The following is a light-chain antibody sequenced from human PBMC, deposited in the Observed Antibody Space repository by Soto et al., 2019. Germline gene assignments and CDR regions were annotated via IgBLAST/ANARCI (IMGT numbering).Light chain of an antibody. CDR2: AVN. CDR3: CSYAGSYTWV. V-gene: IGLV2-11*01. CDR1: CSDVGDYNY. Sequence: QSALTQPRSVSGSPGQSVTISCTGTCSDVGDYNYVSWYQQHPGKAPKLLIYAVNMRPSGVPDRFSGSKSGNTASLTISGLQAEDEADYSCCSYAGSYTWVFGGGTQLTVL. J-gene: IGLJ3*02.